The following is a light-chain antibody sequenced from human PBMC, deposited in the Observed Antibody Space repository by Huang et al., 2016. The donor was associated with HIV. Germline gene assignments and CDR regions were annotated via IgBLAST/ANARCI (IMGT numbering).Light chain of an antibody. J-gene: IGKJ1*01. CDR3: QQYYTTPRT. CDR2: WAY. V-gene: IGKV4-1*01. CDR1: QSLLYSSSNKNY. Sequence: DIVMTQSPDSLAVSLGERATINCKSSQSLLYSSSNKNYLAWYQQKSGQPPNLLIYWAYTRDAGVPDRCRGGGSGTHFTLTSSSLQAEDVAVYYCQQYYTTPRTFGQGTRVEVK.